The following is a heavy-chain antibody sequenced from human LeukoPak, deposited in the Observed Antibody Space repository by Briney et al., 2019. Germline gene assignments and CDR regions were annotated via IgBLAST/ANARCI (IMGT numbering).Heavy chain of an antibody. CDR2: NSAYNGNT. Sequence: ASVTVSCTTSGYTFTTYSISWVRQAPGQGLEWMGRNSAYNGNTNYAQKFQGRVTMTTDTSTSTAYMELSSLRSEDTAVYYCARGQVFHYYGMDVWGQGTTVTVSS. CDR3: ARGQVFHYYGMDV. J-gene: IGHJ6*02. CDR1: GYTFTTYS. V-gene: IGHV1-18*01. D-gene: IGHD2-8*01.